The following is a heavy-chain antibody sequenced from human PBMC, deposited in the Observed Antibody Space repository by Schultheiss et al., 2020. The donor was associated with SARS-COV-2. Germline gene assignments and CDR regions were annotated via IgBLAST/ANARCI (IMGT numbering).Heavy chain of an antibody. CDR2: IYSGGST. D-gene: IGHD6-13*01. CDR1: GFTVSSNY. J-gene: IGHJ6*02. CDR3: ARFDSSSWYYYYGMDV. V-gene: IGHV3-66*02. Sequence: GESLKISCAASGFTVSSNYMSWVRQAPGKGLEWVSVIYSGGSTYYADSVKGRFTISRDNSRNTLYLQMNSLRAEDTAVYYCARFDSSSWYYYYGMDVWGQGTTVTVSS.